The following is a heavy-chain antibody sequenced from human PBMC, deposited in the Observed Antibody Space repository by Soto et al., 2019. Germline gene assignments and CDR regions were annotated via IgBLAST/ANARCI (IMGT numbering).Heavy chain of an antibody. CDR2: IMPVFRRP. J-gene: IGHJ6*02. CDR1: GGTFRTSA. Sequence: QVQLVQSGAEVKKPGSSVKVSCKASGGTFRTSAISWVRHAPGQGLEWVGGIMPVFRRPKYAQNFQDRVTITADESTSTACMELNSLRSDDTAVYYCARDQDRLQLGGNYDVILDVWGQGTAFTGFS. D-gene: IGHD1-7*01. CDR3: ARDQDRLQLGGNYDVILDV. V-gene: IGHV1-69*12.